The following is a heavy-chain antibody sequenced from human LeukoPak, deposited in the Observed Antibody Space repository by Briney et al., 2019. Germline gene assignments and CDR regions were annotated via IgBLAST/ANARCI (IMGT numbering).Heavy chain of an antibody. CDR1: GGSISSYY. V-gene: IGHV4-59*01. CDR3: ASDPYWSSTSGYRLV. CDR2: IYYSGST. D-gene: IGHD2-2*01. J-gene: IGHJ4*02. Sequence: PSETLSLTCTVSGGSISSYYWSWLRQPPGKGLECIGYIYYSGSTNYNPSLKSRVTISVDTSKNQFSLKLSSVAAADTAVYSCASDPYWSSTSGYRLVWGQGTLVTVSS.